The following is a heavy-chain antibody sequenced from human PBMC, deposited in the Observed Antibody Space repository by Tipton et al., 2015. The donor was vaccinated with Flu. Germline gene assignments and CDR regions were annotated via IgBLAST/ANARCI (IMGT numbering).Heavy chain of an antibody. CDR1: GYTFTSYV. D-gene: IGHD3-3*01. CDR3: ARVGAMFGVVTARRRGVFGY. Sequence: QLVQSGAEVKKPGASVKVSCKASGYTFTSYVISWVRQAPGQGLEWMGWISGYNGDIKYGGKFQGRVTLSTDTSTSTAYMELRRLRSDDTAVYYCARVGAMFGVVTARRRGVFGYLGQGTLLTVSS. J-gene: IGHJ4*01. CDR2: ISGYNGDI. V-gene: IGHV1-18*04.